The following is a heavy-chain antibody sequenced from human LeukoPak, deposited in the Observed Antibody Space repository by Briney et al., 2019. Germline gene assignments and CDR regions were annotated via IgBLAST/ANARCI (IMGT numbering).Heavy chain of an antibody. CDR1: GGSISSSSYY. V-gene: IGHV4-39*07. CDR3: AGTRRTYYYDSSGYYSYYFDY. D-gene: IGHD3-22*01. Sequence: SETLSLTCTVSGGSISSSSYYWGWIRQPPGKGLEWIGTIYYSGSTYYNPSLKSRVTISVDTSKNQFSLKLSSVTAADTAVYYCAGTRRTYYYDSSGYYSYYFDYWGQGTLVTVSS. CDR2: IYYSGST. J-gene: IGHJ4*02.